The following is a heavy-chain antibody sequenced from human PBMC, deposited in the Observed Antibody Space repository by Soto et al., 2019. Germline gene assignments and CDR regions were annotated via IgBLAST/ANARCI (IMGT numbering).Heavy chain of an antibody. CDR2: ISNIGFT. CDR1: GGSISSINNHFSNHY. J-gene: IGHJ6*02. CDR3: TTQGFGGLHGLVDV. V-gene: IGHV4-59*08. D-gene: IGHD3-10*01. Sequence: SETLSLTCTVPGGSISSINNHFSNHYCSWIRLSPGKGLEWIGYISNIGFTRYNPSLKSRVSISVDASKNQFSLKLTSVIAADTAVYYCTTQGFGGLHGLVDVWGQGTTVT.